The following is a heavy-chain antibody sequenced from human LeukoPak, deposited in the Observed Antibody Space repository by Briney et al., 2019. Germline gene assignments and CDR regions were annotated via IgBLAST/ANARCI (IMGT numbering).Heavy chain of an antibody. V-gene: IGHV3-30*04. J-gene: IGHJ4*02. CDR3: AKDPSYYGSGSYVDY. CDR1: GFTFSSYA. CDR2: ISYDGSNK. D-gene: IGHD3-10*01. Sequence: GRSLRLSCAASGFTFSSYAMHWVRQAPGKGLEWVAVISYDGSNKYYADSVKGRFTISRDNSKNTLYLQMNSLRAEDTAVYYCAKDPSYYGSGSYVDYWGQGTLVTVSS.